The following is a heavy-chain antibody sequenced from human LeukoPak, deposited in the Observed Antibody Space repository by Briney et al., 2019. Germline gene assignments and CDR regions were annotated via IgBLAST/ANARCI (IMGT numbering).Heavy chain of an antibody. CDR2: INHSGST. CDR1: GGSLSGYY. Sequence: SETLSLTCSVYGGSLSGYYWSWIRQTPGKGLELIGEINHSGSTNYNPSLKSRVTISVDTSKNQFSLKLSSVTAADTAVYYCARGRTTVTTLRLFGWFDPWGQGTLVTVSS. CDR3: ARGRTTVTTLRLFGWFDP. J-gene: IGHJ5*02. V-gene: IGHV4-34*01. D-gene: IGHD4-17*01.